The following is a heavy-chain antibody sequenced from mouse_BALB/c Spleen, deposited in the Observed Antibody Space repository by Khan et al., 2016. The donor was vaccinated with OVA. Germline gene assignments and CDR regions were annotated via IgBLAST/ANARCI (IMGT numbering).Heavy chain of an antibody. J-gene: IGHJ1*01. CDR3: ARGASYWYFDV. V-gene: IGHV9-1*02. CDR1: GYTFTNYG. CDR2: INTYTGEP. Sequence: QIQLVQSGPELKKPGETVKNSCKASGYTFTNYGMNWVKQAPGKGLKWMGWINTYTGEPTYTDDFKGRFAFSLETSASTAYLQINNLKNEDMATYFCARGASYWYFDVWGAGTTVTVSS.